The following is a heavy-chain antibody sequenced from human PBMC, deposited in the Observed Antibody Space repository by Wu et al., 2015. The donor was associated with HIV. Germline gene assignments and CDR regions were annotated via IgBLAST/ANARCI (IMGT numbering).Heavy chain of an antibody. CDR1: GGTFSSYA. Sequence: QVQLVQSGAEVKKPGSSVKVSCKASGGTFSSYAISWVRQAPGQGLEWMGGIIPIFGTANYAQKFQGRVTITTDESTSTAYMELSSLRSEDTAVYYCARESCSSTSCYADMGPYFDYWGQGTLVTVSS. CDR2: IIPIFGTA. V-gene: IGHV1-69*05. J-gene: IGHJ4*02. CDR3: ARESCSSTSCYADMGPYFDY. D-gene: IGHD2-2*01.